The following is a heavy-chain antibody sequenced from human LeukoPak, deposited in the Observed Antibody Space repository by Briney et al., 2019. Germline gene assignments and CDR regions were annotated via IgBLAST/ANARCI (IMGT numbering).Heavy chain of an antibody. J-gene: IGHJ5*02. Sequence: ASVKVSCKASGYTFTGYYIHWVREAPGQGLEWMGWINPNSGGTNYAQKFQGRVTMTRDTSISTAYMELSRLRSDDTAVYYCTRVVSYLFDPWGQGTLVTVSS. D-gene: IGHD2-8*01. CDR2: INPNSGGT. V-gene: IGHV1-2*02. CDR1: GYTFTGYY. CDR3: TRVVSYLFDP.